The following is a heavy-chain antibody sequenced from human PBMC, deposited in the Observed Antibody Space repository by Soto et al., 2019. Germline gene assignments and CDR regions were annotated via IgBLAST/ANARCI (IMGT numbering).Heavy chain of an antibody. Sequence: EVQLVESGGGLVQPGRSLRLSCEASGFTFDDYAMHWVRQAPGKGLEWVSGISWDSGSTGYADSVRDRFTISRDNAKNSLYLQMNSLRVEDTALYYCAKARHSSSWSPNNWFDPWGQGSLVTVSS. J-gene: IGHJ5*02. CDR3: AKARHSSSWSPNNWFDP. CDR2: ISWDSGST. CDR1: GFTFDDYA. V-gene: IGHV3-9*01. D-gene: IGHD6-13*01.